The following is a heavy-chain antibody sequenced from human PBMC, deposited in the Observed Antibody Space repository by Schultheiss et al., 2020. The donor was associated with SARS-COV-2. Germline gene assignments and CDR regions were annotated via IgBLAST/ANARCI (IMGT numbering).Heavy chain of an antibody. CDR1: VFTLSSYG. D-gene: IGHD1-20*01. CDR3: SRNNNWAFDY. V-gene: IGHV3-30*02. CDR2: MRRDGTNK. Sequence: GGSLRLSCAASVFTLSSYGIHWVRQAPGKGLQWMTLMRRDGTNKYFEDSVKARFTVSRDISKNTVFLQVDSLRTEDTAMYYCSRNNNWAFDYWGQGTLVTVSS. J-gene: IGHJ4*02.